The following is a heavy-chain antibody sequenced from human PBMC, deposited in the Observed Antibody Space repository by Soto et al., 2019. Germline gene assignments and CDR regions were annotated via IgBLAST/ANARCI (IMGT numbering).Heavy chain of an antibody. CDR1: GFTFSSYG. CDR2: ISYDGSNK. CDR3: AKDQAGGTVGVYGMDV. V-gene: IGHV3-30*18. D-gene: IGHD2-15*01. J-gene: IGHJ6*02. Sequence: PGGSLRLSCAASGFTFSSYGMHWVRQAPGKGLEWVAVISYDGSNKYYADSVKGRFTISRDNSKNTLYLQMNSLRAEDTAVYYCAKDQAGGTVGVYGMDVWGQGTTVTVSS.